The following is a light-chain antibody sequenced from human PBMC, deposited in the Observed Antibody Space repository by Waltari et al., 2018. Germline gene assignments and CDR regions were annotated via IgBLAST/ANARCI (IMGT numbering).Light chain of an antibody. CDR2: DVS. CDR3: CSYAGSYTFVI. J-gene: IGLJ2*01. V-gene: IGLV2-11*01. CDR1: CSDVGTYNY. Sequence: QSALTQPRAVSGSPGQSLPFSCTGTCSDVGTYNYVSGYQQPPNKAPKLMIYDVSERPSGVPDRFSGSKSGNTASLTISGLLSEDEADYYCCSYAGSYTFVIFGGGTKLTVL.